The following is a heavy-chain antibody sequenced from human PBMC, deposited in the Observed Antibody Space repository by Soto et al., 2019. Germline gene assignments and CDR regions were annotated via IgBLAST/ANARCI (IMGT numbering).Heavy chain of an antibody. D-gene: IGHD3-22*01. CDR2: IYYSGST. CDR1: GGSIRSGDYY. V-gene: IGHV4-30-4*01. CDR3: AREAPYYYDSSGYSY. Sequence: PSETLTLTCTLSGGSIRSGDYYRRWIRQPTGKGLEWIGYIYYSGSTYYTPSLKSRVTISVDTSKNQFSLKLSSVTAADTAVYYCAREAPYYYDSSGYSYWGQGTLLTVSS. J-gene: IGHJ4*02.